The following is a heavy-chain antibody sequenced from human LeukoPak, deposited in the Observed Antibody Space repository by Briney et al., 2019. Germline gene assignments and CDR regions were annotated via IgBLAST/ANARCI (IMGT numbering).Heavy chain of an antibody. CDR3: AMNYGYYYYYMDV. D-gene: IGHD1-7*01. J-gene: IGHJ6*03. Sequence: AGGSLRLSCAASGFTFSTYWMHWVRQAPGRGLVWVSRINSDGSSASYADSVKGRFTISRDNAKNTLYLQVNSLRAEDTAVYYCAMNYGYYYYYMDVWGKGTTVTVSS. V-gene: IGHV3-74*01. CDR2: INSDGSSA. CDR1: GFTFSTYW.